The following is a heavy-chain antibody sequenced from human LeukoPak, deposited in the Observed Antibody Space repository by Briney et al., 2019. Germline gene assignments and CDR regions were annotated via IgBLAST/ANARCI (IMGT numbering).Heavy chain of an antibody. Sequence: GGSLRLSCAVSGFTFSSYAMSWVRQAPGKGLEWVSHISTDGTTTNYADSVKGRFTISRDNAKDTLYLQMHSLRVDDTAVYYCARSLGYSSGGWGQGTLVTVSS. V-gene: IGHV3-74*01. D-gene: IGHD2-15*01. CDR3: ARSLGYSSGG. CDR2: ISTDGTTT. CDR1: GFTFSSYA. J-gene: IGHJ4*02.